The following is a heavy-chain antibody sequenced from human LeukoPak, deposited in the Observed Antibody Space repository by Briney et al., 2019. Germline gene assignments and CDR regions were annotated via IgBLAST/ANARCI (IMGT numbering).Heavy chain of an antibody. CDR1: GYTFTSYA. Sequence: ASVKVSCKASGYTFTSYAMHWVRQAPGQRLEWMGWINAGNGNTKYSQKFQGRVTITRDTSASTAYMELSSLRSEDTAVYYCARDADHYDSGSAVDYWGQGTLVTVSS. D-gene: IGHD3-10*01. J-gene: IGHJ4*02. CDR2: INAGNGNT. CDR3: ARDADHYDSGSAVDY. V-gene: IGHV1-3*01.